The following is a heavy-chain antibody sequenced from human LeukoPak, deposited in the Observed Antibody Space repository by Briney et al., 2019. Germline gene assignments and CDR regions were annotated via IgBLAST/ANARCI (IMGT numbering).Heavy chain of an antibody. V-gene: IGHV1-2*02. Sequence: GASVKVSCKASGYTFTGYYMHWVRQAPGQGLEWMGWINPNSGGTNYAQKFQGRVTMTRDTSISTAYMELSRLRSDDTAVYYCARDLNSGSYENAFDIWGQGTMVTVSS. J-gene: IGHJ3*02. CDR2: INPNSGGT. CDR3: ARDLNSGSYENAFDI. CDR1: GYTFTGYY. D-gene: IGHD1-26*01.